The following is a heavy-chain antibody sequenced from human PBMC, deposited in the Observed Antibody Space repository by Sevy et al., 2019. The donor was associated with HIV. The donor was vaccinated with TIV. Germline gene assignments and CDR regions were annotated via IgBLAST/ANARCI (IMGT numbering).Heavy chain of an antibody. D-gene: IGHD6-6*01. CDR3: AREVWQQGSSSSSYFYYMDV. CDR2: IRSKAYGGTS. Sequence: GGSLRLSCAGSGFTFGDFAINWVRQAPGKGLEWVGFIRSKAYGGTSQDAASVKGRFIISRDDSKGVAYLHMDSLKPEDTAQYFCAREVWQQGSSSSSYFYYMDVWGKGTTVTVSS. J-gene: IGHJ6*03. V-gene: IGHV3-49*04. CDR1: GFTFGDFA.